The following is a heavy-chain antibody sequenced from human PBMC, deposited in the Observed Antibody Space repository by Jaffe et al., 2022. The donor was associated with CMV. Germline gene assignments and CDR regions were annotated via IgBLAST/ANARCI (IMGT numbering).Heavy chain of an antibody. CDR3: ARGGTVTPYYYYYMDV. D-gene: IGHD4-4*01. CDR2: IDPSDSYT. J-gene: IGHJ6*03. CDR1: GYSFTSYW. Sequence: EVQLVQSGAEVKKPGESLRISCKGSGYSFTSYWISWVRQMPGKGLEWMGRIDPSDSYTNYSPSFQGHVTISADKSISTAYLQWSSLKASDTAMYYCARGGTVTPYYYYYMDVWGKGTTVTVSS. V-gene: IGHV5-10-1*03.